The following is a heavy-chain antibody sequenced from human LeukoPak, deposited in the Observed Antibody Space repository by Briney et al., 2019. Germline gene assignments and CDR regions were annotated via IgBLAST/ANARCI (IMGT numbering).Heavy chain of an antibody. V-gene: IGHV1-2*02. CDR1: GYTFTSYG. CDR3: ARDPSVYYYMDV. Sequence: ASVKVSCKASGYTFTSYGISWVRQAPGQGLEWMGWIDPNSGGTNYAQKFQGRVTMTRDTSISTAYMELSRLRSDDTAVYYCARDPSVYYYMDVWGKGTTVTVSS. J-gene: IGHJ6*03. CDR2: IDPNSGGT.